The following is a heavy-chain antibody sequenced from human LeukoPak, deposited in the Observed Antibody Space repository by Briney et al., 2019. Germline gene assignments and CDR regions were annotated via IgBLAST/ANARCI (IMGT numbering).Heavy chain of an antibody. V-gene: IGHV1-46*01. CDR3: ARSNVEMTTPYAY. D-gene: IGHD5-24*01. CDR2: INPSGGSI. Sequence: GASVKVSCKASGYTFTSYYMHWVRQAPEQGLEWMGIINPSGGSISYAQKFQGRVTMTRDTSTSTVYMELSSLRSEDTAVYYCARSNVEMTTPYAYWGQGTLVTVSS. CDR1: GYTFTSYY. J-gene: IGHJ4*02.